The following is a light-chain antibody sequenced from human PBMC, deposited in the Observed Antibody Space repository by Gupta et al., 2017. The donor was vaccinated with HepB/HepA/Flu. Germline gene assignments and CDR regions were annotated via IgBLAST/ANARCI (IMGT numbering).Light chain of an antibody. Sequence: DIQLTQSPSFLSASLGDRVTITCRASQGISSNLAWYQQKPGKAPKLLIYAASTLQSGVPSRFSGSGSGTEFTLTISSLQPEDFATYYCQQPNSYSITFGQGTRMEIK. CDR1: QGISSN. CDR2: AAS. V-gene: IGKV1-9*01. J-gene: IGKJ5*01. CDR3: QQPNSYSIT.